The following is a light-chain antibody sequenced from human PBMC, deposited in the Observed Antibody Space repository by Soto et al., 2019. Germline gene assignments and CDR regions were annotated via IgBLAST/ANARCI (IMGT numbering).Light chain of an antibody. V-gene: IGKV3-15*01. CDR3: QQSNNWPYT. Sequence: EIVLTQSPGTLSVSPGERANLSCRASQSVSTNLAWFQQKPGQAPRLLIYGASTRATGIPARFSGSGSGTEFTLTINRLQSEDLAVYYCQQSNNWPYTFGQGTKLEV. CDR2: GAS. CDR1: QSVSTN. J-gene: IGKJ2*01.